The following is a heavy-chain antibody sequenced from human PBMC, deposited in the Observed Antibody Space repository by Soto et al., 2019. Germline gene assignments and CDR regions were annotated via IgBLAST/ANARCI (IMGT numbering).Heavy chain of an antibody. V-gene: IGHV1-69*01. Sequence: QVQLVQSGAEVKKPGSSVKVSCKASGGIFSTYAISWLRQAPGQGLEWMGGIIPIFGTPNYAQRFQGRVTITADASTSTAYMELSRLRPEDTAVYYCARDRDDYGSGNYYNRIDFWGQGTLFTVSS. D-gene: IGHD3-10*01. J-gene: IGHJ4*02. CDR3: ARDRDDYGSGNYYNRIDF. CDR1: GGIFSTYA. CDR2: IIPIFGTP.